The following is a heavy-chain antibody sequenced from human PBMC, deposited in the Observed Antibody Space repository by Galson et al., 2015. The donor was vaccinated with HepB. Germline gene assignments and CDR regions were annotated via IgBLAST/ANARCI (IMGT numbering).Heavy chain of an antibody. CDR2: IIPIFGTA. CDR1: GGTFSSYA. J-gene: IGHJ4*02. Sequence: SVKVSCKASGGTFSSYAISWVRQAPGQGLEWMGGIIPIFGTANYAQKFQGRVTITADKSTSTAYMELSSLRSEDTAVYYCASHGSGYCSGGSCYRTFDYWGQGTLVTVSS. V-gene: IGHV1-69*06. CDR3: ASHGSGYCSGGSCYRTFDY. D-gene: IGHD2-15*01.